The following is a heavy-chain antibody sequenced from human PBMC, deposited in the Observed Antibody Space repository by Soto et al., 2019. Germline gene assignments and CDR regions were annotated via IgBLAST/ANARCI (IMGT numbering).Heavy chain of an antibody. CDR2: IYHSGST. CDR3: AGDIADCSGGSCYSGWFDP. V-gene: IGHV4-30-2*01. CDR1: GGSISSGGYS. D-gene: IGHD2-15*01. J-gene: IGHJ5*02. Sequence: QLQLQESGSGLVKPSQTLSLTCAVSGGSISSGGYSWSWIRQPPGKGLEWIGYIYHSGSTYYNPSLKSRVTISVDRSKNQFSLKLSSVTAADTAVYYCAGDIADCSGGSCYSGWFDPWGQGTLVTVSS.